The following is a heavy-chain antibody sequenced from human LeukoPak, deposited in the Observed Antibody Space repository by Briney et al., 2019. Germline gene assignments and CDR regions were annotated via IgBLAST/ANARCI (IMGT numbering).Heavy chain of an antibody. CDR2: ISGSGGST. J-gene: IGHJ2*01. D-gene: IGHD4-17*01. CDR1: GFTFSSYA. Sequence: GGSLRLSCAASGFTFSSYAMSWVRQAPGKGLEWVSAISGSGGSTYYADSVKGRFTISRDNSKNTLYLQMNSLRAEDTAVYYCARGATVTTRRAAWYFDLWGRGTLVTVSS. CDR3: ARGATVTTRRAAWYFDL. V-gene: IGHV3-23*01.